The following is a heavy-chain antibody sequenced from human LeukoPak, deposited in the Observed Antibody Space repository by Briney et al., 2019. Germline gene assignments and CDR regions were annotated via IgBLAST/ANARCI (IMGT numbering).Heavy chain of an antibody. V-gene: IGHV4-39*01. D-gene: IGHD3-10*01. Sequence: SETLSLTCTLSGGYISSSNYYWGWIRRPPGKGLEWIGSIYYSGITYYNPSLKSRVTISVDTSKNQFSMRLSYVTAADTDVYYCARLHESSGSTYYYYYYMDVWGKGTTVTISS. CDR3: ARLHESSGSTYYYYYYMDV. J-gene: IGHJ6*03. CDR1: GGYISSSNYY. CDR2: IYYSGIT.